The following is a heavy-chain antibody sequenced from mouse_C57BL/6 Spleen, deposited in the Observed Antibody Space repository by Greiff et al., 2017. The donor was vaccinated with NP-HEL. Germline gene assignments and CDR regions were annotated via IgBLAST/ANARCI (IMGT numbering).Heavy chain of an antibody. CDR1: GFSLTSYG. CDR2: IWRGGST. D-gene: IGHD3-2*02. CDR3: ATQTAQAYYYAMDY. Sequence: QVQLKESGPGLVQPSQSLSITCTVSGFSLTSYGVHWVRQSPGKGLEWLGVIWRGGSTDYNAAFMSRLSVTKDNSKSQVFFKMNSLQADDTAIYYCATQTAQAYYYAMDYWGQGTSVTVSS. V-gene: IGHV2-5*01. J-gene: IGHJ4*01.